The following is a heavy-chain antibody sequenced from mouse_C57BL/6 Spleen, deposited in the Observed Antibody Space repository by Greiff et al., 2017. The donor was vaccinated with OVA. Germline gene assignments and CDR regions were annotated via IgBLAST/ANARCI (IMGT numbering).Heavy chain of an antibody. CDR2: IYPGSGNT. CDR1: GYTFTDYY. D-gene: IGHD1-1*01. Sequence: VKVVESGAELVRPGASVKLSCKASGYTFTDYYINWVKQRPGQGLEWIARIYPGSGNTYYNEKFKGKATLTAEKSSSTAYMQLSSLTSEDSAVYFCARDYGSSFLWFAYWGQGTLVTVSA. J-gene: IGHJ3*01. CDR3: ARDYGSSFLWFAY. V-gene: IGHV1-76*01.